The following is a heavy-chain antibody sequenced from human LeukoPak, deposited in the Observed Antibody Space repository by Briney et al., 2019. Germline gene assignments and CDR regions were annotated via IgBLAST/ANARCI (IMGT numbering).Heavy chain of an antibody. V-gene: IGHV3-23*01. CDR3: AKSPANWLDA. CDR2: ISGSGDGT. Sequence: GGSLRLSCAASGFTVSSNYMSWVRQAPGKGLEWVSSISGSGDGTYYGDSVKGRFTISRDNSQRTLYLQMSSLRADDTAIHYCAKSPANWLDAWGQGTLVTVSS. CDR1: GFTVSSNY. J-gene: IGHJ5*02.